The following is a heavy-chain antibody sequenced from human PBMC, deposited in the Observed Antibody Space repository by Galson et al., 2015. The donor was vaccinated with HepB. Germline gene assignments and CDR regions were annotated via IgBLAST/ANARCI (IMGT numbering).Heavy chain of an antibody. CDR2: ISYDGSNK. CDR1: GFTFSSYG. Sequence: SLRLSCAASGFTFSSYGMHWVRQAPGKGLEWVAVISYDGSNKHYADSVKGRFTISRDNSKNTLYLQMNSLRAEDTAVYYCAKGKSKQWLAPNYWGQGTLVTVSS. CDR3: AKGKSKQWLAPNY. V-gene: IGHV3-30*18. D-gene: IGHD6-19*01. J-gene: IGHJ4*02.